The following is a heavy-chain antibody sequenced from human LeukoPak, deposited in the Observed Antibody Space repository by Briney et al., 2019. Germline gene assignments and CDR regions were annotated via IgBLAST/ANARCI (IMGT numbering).Heavy chain of an antibody. CDR1: GFTFSSYS. CDR2: ISSSSSYI. J-gene: IGHJ4*02. Sequence: GGSLRLSCAASGFTFSSYSMNWVRQAPGKGLEWVSSISSSSSYIYYADSVKGRFTISRDNAKNTLYLQMNSLRAEDTAVYYCAKMTTVTTRLAFFDYWGQGTLVTVSS. D-gene: IGHD4-17*01. V-gene: IGHV3-21*04. CDR3: AKMTTVTTRLAFFDY.